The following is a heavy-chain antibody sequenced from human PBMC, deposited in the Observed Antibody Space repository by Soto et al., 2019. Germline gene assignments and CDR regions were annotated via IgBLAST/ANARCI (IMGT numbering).Heavy chain of an antibody. J-gene: IGHJ4*02. V-gene: IGHV4-59*01. Sequence: PSETLCLTCTVSGGSISSYYWSCIRQPPGKGLEWIGYIYYSGSTNYNPSLKSRVTISVDTSKNQFSLKLSSVTAADTAVYYCARGDYDFWSGPREFDYWGQGTLVTVSS. CDR2: IYYSGST. D-gene: IGHD3-3*01. CDR3: ARGDYDFWSGPREFDY. CDR1: GGSISSYY.